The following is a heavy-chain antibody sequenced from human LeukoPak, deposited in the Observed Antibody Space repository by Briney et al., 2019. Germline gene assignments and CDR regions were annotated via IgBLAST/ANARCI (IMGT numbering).Heavy chain of an antibody. CDR3: ARVLTLWFGALDY. D-gene: IGHD3-10*01. CDR1: GFMFTDHA. Sequence: QPGGSLGLSCAASGFMFTDHALSWVRQAPGKGLEWVSSISGSGTTTYYAESVRGRFTISRDNSKNTVYLQMNSLRADDTALYYCARVLTLWFGALDYWGQGRMVSV. V-gene: IGHV3-23*01. J-gene: IGHJ4*02. CDR2: ISGSGTTT.